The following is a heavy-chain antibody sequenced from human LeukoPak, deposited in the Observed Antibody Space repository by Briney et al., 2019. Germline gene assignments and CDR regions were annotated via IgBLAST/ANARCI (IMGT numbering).Heavy chain of an antibody. CDR2: ISGSGGAT. CDR1: GFTFSSSP. Sequence: GGCLRLSCAASGFTFSSSPMNWVRQAPGKGLEWVSGISGSGGATFYGDSVQGRFTISRDNSRDTLNLQMNSLTAEDTAVYYCGKYYQTTVDAIDFWGQGTLVTVSS. J-gene: IGHJ4*02. D-gene: IGHD4-23*01. CDR3: GKYYQTTVDAIDF. V-gene: IGHV3-23*01.